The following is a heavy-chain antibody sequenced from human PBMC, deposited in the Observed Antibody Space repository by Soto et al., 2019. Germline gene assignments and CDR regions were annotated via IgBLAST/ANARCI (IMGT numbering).Heavy chain of an antibody. CDR2: IIPIFGSA. J-gene: IGHJ6*02. CDR3: ARDLKRYYDSSGYGYYYYGMDV. Sequence: ASVKVSCKXSGGTFSSYAISWVRQAPGQGLEWMGGIIPIFGSANYAQKFQGRVTITADESTSTAYMELSSLRSEDTAVYYCARDLKRYYDSSGYGYYYYGMDVWGQGTTVTVSS. V-gene: IGHV1-69*13. CDR1: GGTFSSYA. D-gene: IGHD3-22*01.